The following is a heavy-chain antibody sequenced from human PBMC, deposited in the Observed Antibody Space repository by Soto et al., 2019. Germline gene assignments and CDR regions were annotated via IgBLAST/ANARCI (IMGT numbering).Heavy chain of an antibody. J-gene: IGHJ4*02. V-gene: IGHV3-7*05. CDR3: AKDRNYVAPYYFDY. CDR2: IKQDGSEK. Sequence: GGSLRLSCAASGFTFSSYWMSWVRQAPGKGLEWVANIKQDGSEKYYVDSVKGRFTISRDNSKNTLYLQMNSLRAEDTAVYYCAKDRNYVAPYYFDYWGQGTLVTVSS. CDR1: GFTFSSYW. D-gene: IGHD4-4*01.